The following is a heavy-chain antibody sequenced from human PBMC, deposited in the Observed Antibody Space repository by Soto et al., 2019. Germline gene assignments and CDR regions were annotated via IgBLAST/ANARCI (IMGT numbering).Heavy chain of an antibody. CDR2: ISGSGGST. D-gene: IGHD2-15*01. V-gene: IGHV3-23*01. CDR1: GFTFSSYA. J-gene: IGHJ5*02. Sequence: EVQLLESGGGLVQPGGSLRLSCAASGFTFSSYAMSWVRQAPGKGLEWVSAISGSGGSTYYADSVKGRFTISRDNSKNKLYLQMNSLRAGDTAVYYCAKHCSGGSCYSYGAWFDPWGQGTLVTVSS. CDR3: AKHCSGGSCYSYGAWFDP.